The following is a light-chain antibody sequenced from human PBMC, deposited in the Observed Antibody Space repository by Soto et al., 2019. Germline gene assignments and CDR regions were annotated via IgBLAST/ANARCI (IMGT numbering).Light chain of an antibody. V-gene: IGLV2-8*01. CDR3: TSYAGSNIWV. Sequence: QSALTQPPSASGSPGQSVTISCTGTSSDVGAYNYVSWYQQYPGKAPKPMIYEVSKRPSGVPDRFSGSKSGKTASLTVSGLQPEDEADYYCTSYAGSNIWVFGGGTKVTVL. CDR2: EVS. CDR1: SSDVGAYNY. J-gene: IGLJ3*02.